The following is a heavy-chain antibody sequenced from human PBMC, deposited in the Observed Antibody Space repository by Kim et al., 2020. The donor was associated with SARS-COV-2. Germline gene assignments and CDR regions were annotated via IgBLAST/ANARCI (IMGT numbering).Heavy chain of an antibody. CDR3: ARGEAAAGTDY. CDR2: T. J-gene: IGHJ4*02. D-gene: IGHD6-13*01. V-gene: IGHV4-39*07. Sequence: TSHHPSLQSRVTISVDTSKNQFSLKLSSVTAADTAVYYCARGEAAAGTDYWGQGTLVTVSS.